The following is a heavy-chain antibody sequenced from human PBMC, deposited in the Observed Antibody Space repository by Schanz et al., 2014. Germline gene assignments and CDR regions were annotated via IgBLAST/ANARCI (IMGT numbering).Heavy chain of an antibody. CDR2: IFFRGST. CDR3: YGMDV. J-gene: IGHJ6*02. CDR1: GGSISSGGYS. Sequence: QVQLQESGPGLVKPSQTLSLTCAVSGGSISSGGYSWSWIRQPPGKGLEWIGYIFFRGSTYYNPPLKSRVTISIDTSKNQFSLRRPSVTAADTAVYYCYGMDVWGQGTTVTVSS. V-gene: IGHV4-30-4*07.